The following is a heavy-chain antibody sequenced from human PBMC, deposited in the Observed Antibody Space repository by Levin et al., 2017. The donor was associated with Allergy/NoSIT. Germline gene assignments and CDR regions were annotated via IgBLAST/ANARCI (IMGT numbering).Heavy chain of an antibody. Sequence: GGSLRLSCAASGFTFSSYWMSWVRQAPGKGLEWVANIKQDGSEKYYVDSVKGRFTISRDNAKNSLYLQMNSLRAEDTAVYYCARGDWELPTPYYYYGMDVWGQGTTVTVSS. CDR1: GFTFSSYW. D-gene: IGHD1-26*01. CDR2: IKQDGSEK. CDR3: ARGDWELPTPYYYYGMDV. J-gene: IGHJ6*02. V-gene: IGHV3-7*01.